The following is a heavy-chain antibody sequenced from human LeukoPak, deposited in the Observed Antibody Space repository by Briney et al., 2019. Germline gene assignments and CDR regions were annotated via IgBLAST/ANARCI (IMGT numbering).Heavy chain of an antibody. V-gene: IGHV3-33*01. CDR2: IWYDGSNK. CDR3: AGSSGFHPFDY. Sequence: PGRSLRLSCAASGFTFSTYGMHWVRQAPGKGLEWVALIWYDGSNKYYTDSVKGRFTISRDNSKNTLYLQMNSLRAEDTAVYYCAGSSGFHPFDYWGQGTLVTVSS. J-gene: IGHJ4*02. CDR1: GFTFSTYG. D-gene: IGHD3-22*01.